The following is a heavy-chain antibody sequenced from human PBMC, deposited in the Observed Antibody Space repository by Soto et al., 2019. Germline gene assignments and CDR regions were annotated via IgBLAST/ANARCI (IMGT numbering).Heavy chain of an antibody. D-gene: IGHD3-16*01. CDR3: ARGLGDNNAMDV. Sequence: GGSLRLSCAASGFTFSSYGMHWVRQAPGKGLEWVAVIWYDGSNKYYADSVKGRFTISRDNSKNTLYLQMNSLRAEDTAVYYCARGLGDNNAMDVWGQGTTVTVSS. CDR1: GFTFSSYG. CDR2: IWYDGSNK. J-gene: IGHJ6*02. V-gene: IGHV3-33*01.